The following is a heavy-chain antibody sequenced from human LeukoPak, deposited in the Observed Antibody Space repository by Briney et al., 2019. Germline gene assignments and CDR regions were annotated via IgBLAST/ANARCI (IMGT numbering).Heavy chain of an antibody. Sequence: PSETLSLTCTVSGGSISSYYWSWIRQPPGKGLEWIGYIYYSGSTNYNPSLKSRVTISVDTSKNQSSLKLSSVTAADTAVYYCARDSYGYGWFDYWGQGTLVTVSS. J-gene: IGHJ4*02. V-gene: IGHV4-59*01. D-gene: IGHD5-18*01. CDR2: IYYSGST. CDR3: ARDSYGYGWFDY. CDR1: GGSISSYY.